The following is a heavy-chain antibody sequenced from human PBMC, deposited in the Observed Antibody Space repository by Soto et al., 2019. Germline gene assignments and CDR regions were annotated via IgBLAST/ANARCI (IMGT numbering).Heavy chain of an antibody. V-gene: IGHV3-30*03. Sequence: VAVISYDGSNKYYADSVKGRFTISRDNSKNTLYLQMNSLRAEDTAVYYCAVHVFDFWSGYYGDDGMDVWGQGTTVTVSS. CDR3: AVHVFDFWSGYYGDDGMDV. J-gene: IGHJ6*02. CDR2: ISYDGSNK. D-gene: IGHD3-3*01.